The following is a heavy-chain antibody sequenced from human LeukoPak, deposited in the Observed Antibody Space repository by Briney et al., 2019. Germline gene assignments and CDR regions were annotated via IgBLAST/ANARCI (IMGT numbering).Heavy chain of an antibody. CDR1: GFTFSSYS. J-gene: IGHJ3*02. CDR3: ARDQNTAMVPTHAFDI. V-gene: IGHV4-31*02. Sequence: LRLSCAASGFTFSSYSMNWIRQHPGKGLEWIGYIYYSGSTYYNPSLKSRVTISVDTSKNQFSLKLSSVTAADTAVYYCARDQNTAMVPTHAFDIWGQGTMVTVSS. CDR2: IYYSGST. D-gene: IGHD5-18*01.